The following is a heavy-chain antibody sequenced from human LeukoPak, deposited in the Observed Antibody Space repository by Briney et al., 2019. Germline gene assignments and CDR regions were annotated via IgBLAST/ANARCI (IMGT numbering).Heavy chain of an antibody. CDR3: ARGGLGDCSGGSCYSDFDY. J-gene: IGHJ4*02. Sequence: SETLSLTCTVSGGSISSYYWSWIRQPPGKGLEWIGEINHSGSTNYNPSLKSRVTISVDTSKNQFSLKLSSVTAADTAVYYCARGGLGDCSGGSCYSDFDYWGQGTLVTVSS. D-gene: IGHD2-15*01. V-gene: IGHV4-34*01. CDR1: GGSISSYY. CDR2: INHSGST.